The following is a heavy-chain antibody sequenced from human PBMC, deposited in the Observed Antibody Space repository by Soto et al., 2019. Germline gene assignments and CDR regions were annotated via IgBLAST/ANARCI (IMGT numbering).Heavy chain of an antibody. CDR1: GFTFSSYA. D-gene: IGHD3-16*02. CDR2: ISYDGTKK. Sequence: QVQLVESGGGVVQPGRSLKLSCAASGFTFSSYAIHWVRQAPGKGLEWAALISYDGTKKYSADSMKGRFTLSRDNSKNTLYLQMNSLRAEDTAVYYCARDPFMITFGEVVGRLGYYGLDVWGQGTTVTVSS. J-gene: IGHJ6*02. V-gene: IGHV3-30-3*01. CDR3: ARDPFMITFGEVVGRLGYYGLDV.